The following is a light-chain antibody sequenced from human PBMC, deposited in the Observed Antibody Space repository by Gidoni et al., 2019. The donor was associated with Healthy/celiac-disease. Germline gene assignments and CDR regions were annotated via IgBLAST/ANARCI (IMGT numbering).Light chain of an antibody. CDR3: QQYGSSGT. CDR2: GAS. V-gene: IGKV3-20*01. CDR1: QSVSSSY. Sequence: EIVFTQSPGTLSLSPGERATLSCRASQSVSSSYLAWYQQKPGQAPRLLIYGASSRATGIPDRCSGSGSGTDFTLTISRLEPEDLAVDYCQQYGSSGTFGQGTKVEIK. J-gene: IGKJ1*01.